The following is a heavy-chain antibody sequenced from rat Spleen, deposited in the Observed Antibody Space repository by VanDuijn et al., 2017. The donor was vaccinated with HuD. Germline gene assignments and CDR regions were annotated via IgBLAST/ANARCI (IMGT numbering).Heavy chain of an antibody. V-gene: IGHV2-63*01. Sequence: QVQLKESGPGLVQPSQTLSLTCTVSGFSLTSYHVHWVRQPPGKGLEWMGRMRYNGDTSYNSALKSRLSISRDTSKNQVFLKMNSLQTDDTGTYYCTSISGWGQGVMVTVSS. J-gene: IGHJ2*01. CDR3: TSISG. CDR2: MRYNGDT. CDR1: GFSLTSYH.